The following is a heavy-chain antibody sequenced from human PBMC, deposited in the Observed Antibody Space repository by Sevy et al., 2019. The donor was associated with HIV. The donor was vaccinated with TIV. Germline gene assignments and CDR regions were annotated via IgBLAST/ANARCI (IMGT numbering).Heavy chain of an antibody. CDR1: GITFTSYA. D-gene: IGHD3-16*01. V-gene: IGHV3-30-3*01. CDR3: ARDGGRRYSVEGAFDI. CDR2: ISYDGSNK. Sequence: GGSLRLSCAASGITFTSYAMHWVRQAPGKGLEWVAVISYDGSNKYYADSVKGRFTISRDNSKNTLYLQMNSLRAEDTAVYYCARDGGRRYSVEGAFDIWGQGTMVTVSS. J-gene: IGHJ3*02.